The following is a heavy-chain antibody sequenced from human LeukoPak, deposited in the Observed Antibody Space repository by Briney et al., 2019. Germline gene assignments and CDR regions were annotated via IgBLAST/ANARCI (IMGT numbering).Heavy chain of an antibody. Sequence: PGGSLRLSCAASGFTVSSNYMSWVRQNPGKGLEWVSVIYSGGSTYYVDSVKGRFTISRDNSKNTLYLQMNSLRAEDTAVYYCARMIPQYGMDVWGQGTTVTVSS. CDR1: GFTVSSNY. CDR3: ARMIPQYGMDV. J-gene: IGHJ6*02. CDR2: IYSGGST. D-gene: IGHD3-22*01. V-gene: IGHV3-53*01.